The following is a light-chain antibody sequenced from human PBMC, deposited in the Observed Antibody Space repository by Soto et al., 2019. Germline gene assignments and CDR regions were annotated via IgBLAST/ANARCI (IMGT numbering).Light chain of an antibody. V-gene: IGKV3-15*01. J-gene: IGKJ5*01. CDR2: GAS. CDR1: QSVSTN. CDR3: QQYNNWPPGIT. Sequence: VMTQSPATLSVSPVEIAALSCRASQSVSTNLAWYQQKPGQAPRLLIYGASTRATGIPARFSGSGSGTEFTLTISRLQSEDFAVYYCQQYNNWPPGITFGQGTRLEIK.